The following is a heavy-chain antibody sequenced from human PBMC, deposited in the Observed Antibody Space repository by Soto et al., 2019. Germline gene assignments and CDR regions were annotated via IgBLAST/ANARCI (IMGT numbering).Heavy chain of an antibody. J-gene: IGHJ6*02. V-gene: IGHV1-18*04. D-gene: IGHD6-19*01. CDR3: ARDIAVAGTGYGMDV. CDR1: GYTFTSYG. Sequence: ASVKVSCKASGYTFTSYGISWVRQAPGQGLERMGWISAYNGNTNYAQKLQGRVTMTTDTSTSTAYMELRSLRSDDTAVYYCARDIAVAGTGYGMDVWVQGTTVTVSS. CDR2: ISAYNGNT.